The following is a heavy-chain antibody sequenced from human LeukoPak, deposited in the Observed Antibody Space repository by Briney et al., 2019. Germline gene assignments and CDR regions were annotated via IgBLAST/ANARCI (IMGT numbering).Heavy chain of an antibody. CDR3: AREGPRGNSQFDY. J-gene: IGHJ4*02. CDR2: TSYDGSKK. V-gene: IGHV3-30*04. CDR1: GFSFNNYA. D-gene: IGHD2/OR15-2a*01. Sequence: PGGSLRLSCAASGFSFNNYAMYWVRQAPGKGLEWVAVTSYDGSKKYYADSVKGRFTISRDNSKNTLYLQMNSLRIEDTAVYYCAREGPRGNSQFDYWGQGTLVTVSS.